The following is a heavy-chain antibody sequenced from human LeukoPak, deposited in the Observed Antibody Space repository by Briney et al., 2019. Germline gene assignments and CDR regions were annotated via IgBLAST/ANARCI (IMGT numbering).Heavy chain of an antibody. J-gene: IGHJ5*02. V-gene: IGHV1-18*01. CDR1: GYTFTSYG. Sequence: ASVKVSCKASGYTFTSYGISWVRQAPGQGLEWMGWISAYNGNTNYAQKLQGRVTMTTDTSTSTAYMELRSLRSDDTAVYYCARVCNSSRRCGSYGNWFDPWGQGTLVTVSS. CDR2: ISAYNGNT. D-gene: IGHD1-26*01. CDR3: ARVCNSSRRCGSYGNWFDP.